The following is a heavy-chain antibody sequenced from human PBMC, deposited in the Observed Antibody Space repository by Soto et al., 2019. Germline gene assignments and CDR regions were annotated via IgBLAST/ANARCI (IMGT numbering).Heavy chain of an antibody. J-gene: IGHJ5*02. D-gene: IGHD6-13*01. CDR2: ISSSGYI. CDR3: TRDASRDSSARGWFDP. V-gene: IGHV3-21*01. CDR1: GFNFNSYT. Sequence: PGGSLRPSCAASGFNFNSYTINWVRQAPGKRLEWLSSISSSGYIFSTDSVRGRFTISRDNAKNSLHLQMNSLRAEDTAVYYCTRDASRDSSARGWFDPWGPGTLVTVSS.